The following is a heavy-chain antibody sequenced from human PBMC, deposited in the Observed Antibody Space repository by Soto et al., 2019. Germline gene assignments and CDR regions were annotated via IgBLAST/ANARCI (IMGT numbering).Heavy chain of an antibody. CDR1: GGTFSSYA. D-gene: IGHD5-12*01. CDR3: ARDERYSGYDVYGMDV. CDR2: IIPIFGTA. Sequence: QVQLVQSGAEVKKPGSSVKVPCKASGGTFSSYAISWVRQAPGQGLEWMGGIIPIFGTANYAQKFQGRVTITADESTSTAYMELSSLRSEDTAVYYCARDERYSGYDVYGMDVWGQGTTVTVSS. V-gene: IGHV1-69*01. J-gene: IGHJ6*02.